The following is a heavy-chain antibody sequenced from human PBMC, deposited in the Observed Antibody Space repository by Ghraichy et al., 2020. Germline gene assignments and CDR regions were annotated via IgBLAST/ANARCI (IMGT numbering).Heavy chain of an antibody. V-gene: IGHV1-18*01. Sequence: ASVKVSCKTSGYTFNTYGVTWVRQAPGQGLEWMGWISGYNGHTNYAQNFQDRITMTTDTSTTTAYMELRSLRSDDTAVYYCARAYYYDSGTYPSSKADDFWGQGTLVIVSS. CDR1: GYTFNTYG. CDR2: ISGYNGHT. CDR3: ARAYYYDSGTYPSSKADDF. J-gene: IGHJ4*02. D-gene: IGHD3-22*01.